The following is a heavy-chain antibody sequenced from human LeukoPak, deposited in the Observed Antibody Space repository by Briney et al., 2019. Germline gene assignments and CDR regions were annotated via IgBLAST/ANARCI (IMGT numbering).Heavy chain of an antibody. CDR2: ISSSGSTI. Sequence: GGSLRLSCAASGFTFSSYEMNWVRKAPGKGLEWVSHISSSGSTIYYADSVKGRFTISRDNAKNSLYLQMNSLRAEDTAVYYCARVSSGWYDFDYWGQGTLVTVSS. V-gene: IGHV3-48*03. D-gene: IGHD6-19*01. CDR3: ARVSSGWYDFDY. J-gene: IGHJ4*02. CDR1: GFTFSSYE.